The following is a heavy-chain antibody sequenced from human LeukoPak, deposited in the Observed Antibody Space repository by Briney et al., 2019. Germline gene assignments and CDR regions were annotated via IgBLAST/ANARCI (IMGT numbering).Heavy chain of an antibody. Sequence: GSLRLSCAVSGFTFSSYDIHWGRQAPGTGLEWVAFVRYDGSNKFYADSMKGRFTISRDNSKNTLYLQMNSLRAEDTAVYYCARVTMDDILTGYYYFDYWGQGTLVTVSS. CDR3: ARVTMDDILTGYYYFDY. D-gene: IGHD3-9*01. CDR1: GFTFSSYD. V-gene: IGHV3-30*02. CDR2: VRYDGSNK. J-gene: IGHJ4*02.